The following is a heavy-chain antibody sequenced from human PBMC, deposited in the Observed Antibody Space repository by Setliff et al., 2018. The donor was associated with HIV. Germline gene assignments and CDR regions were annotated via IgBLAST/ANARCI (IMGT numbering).Heavy chain of an antibody. CDR1: GGTFSSYA. Sequence: ASVKVSCKASGGTFSSYAISWVRQATGQGLEWMGWMNTNSGNTGYAQKFQGRVTMTRNTSISTAYMELSSLTSEDTAVYYCASGKGVRGVIIRGGLDVWGKGTTVTVSS. CDR3: ASGKGVRGVIIRGGLDV. J-gene: IGHJ6*03. D-gene: IGHD3-10*01. V-gene: IGHV1-8*02. CDR2: MNTNSGNT.